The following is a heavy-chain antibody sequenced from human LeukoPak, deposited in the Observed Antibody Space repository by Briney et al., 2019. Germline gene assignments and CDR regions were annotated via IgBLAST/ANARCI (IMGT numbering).Heavy chain of an antibody. CDR3: AKAAYFYYTSGSYYTGWFDP. CDR2: ISDSGDST. J-gene: IGHJ5*02. V-gene: IGHV3-23*01. Sequence: GGSLRLSCAASGFTFSSYAMSWVRQAPGKGLEGVSAISDSGDSTFYADSVKGRFTISRDNSKNTLYLQMNSLRAEDTAVYHCAKAAYFYYTSGSYYTGWFDPWGQGTLVTVSS. CDR1: GFTFSSYA. D-gene: IGHD3-10*01.